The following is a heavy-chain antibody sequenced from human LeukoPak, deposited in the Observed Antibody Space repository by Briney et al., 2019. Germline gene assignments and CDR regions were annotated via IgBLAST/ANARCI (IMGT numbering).Heavy chain of an antibody. V-gene: IGHV3-21*01. CDR2: ISRGSDHI. J-gene: IGHJ4*02. Sequence: GGSLRLSCAASRFTFSSYAMNWVRQAPGKGLEWVSSISRGSDHIFYADSMKGRFTISRDNAKNSLYLQMNSLGAEDTAVYYCARPYDTRGYFPDYWGQGTLVTVSS. CDR3: ARPYDTRGYFPDY. CDR1: RFTFSSYA. D-gene: IGHD3-22*01.